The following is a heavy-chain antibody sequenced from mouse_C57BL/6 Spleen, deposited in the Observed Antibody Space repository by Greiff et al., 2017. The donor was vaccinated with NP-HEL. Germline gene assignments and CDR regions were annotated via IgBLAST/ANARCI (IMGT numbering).Heavy chain of an antibody. J-gene: IGHJ3*01. CDR1: GYAFSSSW. CDR3: ARRRGTTAGFAY. CDR2: IYPGDGDT. D-gene: IGHD1-2*01. Sequence: VKLMESGPELVKPGASVKISCKASGYAFSSSWMNWVKQRPGKGLEWIGRIYPGDGDTNYNGKFKGKATLTADKSSSTAYMQLSSLTSEDSAVYFCARRRGTTAGFAYWGQGTLVTVSA. V-gene: IGHV1-82*01.